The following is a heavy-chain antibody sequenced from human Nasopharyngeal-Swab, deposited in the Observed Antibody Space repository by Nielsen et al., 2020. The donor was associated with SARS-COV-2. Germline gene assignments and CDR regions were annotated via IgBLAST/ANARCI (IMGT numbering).Heavy chain of an antibody. CDR3: AREETSLGKMDV. J-gene: IGHJ6*04. CDR2: ISAYNGNT. Sequence: ASVKVSCKASGYTFTSYGISWVRQAPGQGLEWMGWISAYNGNTNYARKLQGRVTMTTDTSTSTAYMELSSLRSEDTAVYYCAREETSLGKMDVWGKGTTVTVSS. CDR1: GYTFTSYG. V-gene: IGHV1-18*01. D-gene: IGHD6-6*01.